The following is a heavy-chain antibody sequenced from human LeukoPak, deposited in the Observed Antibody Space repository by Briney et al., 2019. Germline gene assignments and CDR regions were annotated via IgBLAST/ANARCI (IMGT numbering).Heavy chain of an antibody. V-gene: IGHV3-48*02. CDR3: ARDYGDLPARVPYFDY. J-gene: IGHJ4*02. CDR1: GFTFSSYS. Sequence: GGSLRLSCAASGFTFSSYSMNWVRQAPGKGLEWVSYISSSSSMIYYADSVKGRFTISRDNAKNSLYLQMKSLRDENTAIYYCARDYGDLPARVPYFDYWGQGTLVTVSS. D-gene: IGHD4-17*01. CDR2: ISSSSSMI.